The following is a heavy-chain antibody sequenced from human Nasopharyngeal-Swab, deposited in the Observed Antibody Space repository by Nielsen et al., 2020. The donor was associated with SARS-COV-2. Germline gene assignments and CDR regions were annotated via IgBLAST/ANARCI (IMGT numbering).Heavy chain of an antibody. CDR1: GYTYNTYG. J-gene: IGHJ4*02. CDR2: ISAYNGNT. CDR3: ARLVRGSTINYFDF. Sequence: ASVKVSCKPSGYTYNTYGITWVRQAPGQGLEWMGWISAYNGNTDYAQKFQDRFTMTTDTSTSTAYMELKSLRSDDTAVYYCARLVRGSTINYFDFWGQGTLVTVSS. D-gene: IGHD3-10*01. V-gene: IGHV1-18*04.